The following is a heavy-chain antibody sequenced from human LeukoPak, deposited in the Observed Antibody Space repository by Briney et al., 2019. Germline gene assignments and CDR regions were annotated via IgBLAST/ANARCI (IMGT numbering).Heavy chain of an antibody. Sequence: GGSLRLSCAASGFTFNNYNMNWVRQTPGKGLEWVSSITRDSIYTFYADSVRGRFTISRDNAKNLLSLQMNSLRAEDTAVYYCARDPHNGYYGDDYYYYMDVWGKGTTVTISS. V-gene: IGHV3-21*01. J-gene: IGHJ6*03. CDR1: GFTFNNYN. CDR3: ARDPHNGYYGDDYYYYMDV. CDR2: ITRDSIYT. D-gene: IGHD4-17*01.